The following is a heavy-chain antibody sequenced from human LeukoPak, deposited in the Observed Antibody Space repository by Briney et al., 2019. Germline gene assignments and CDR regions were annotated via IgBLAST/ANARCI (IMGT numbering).Heavy chain of an antibody. CDR3: ARARGSTYFFDG. D-gene: IGHD3-10*01. V-gene: IGHV3-66*01. CDR2: IYSGGRT. Sequence: GGSLRLSCAASGFTVTRNYMSWVRQAPGKGLEWVSVIYSGGRTYYADSVKGRFTISSDNSKNTLYLQMNSLRAEDTAVYYCARARGSTYFFDGWSQGTPVTVSS. J-gene: IGHJ4*02. CDR1: GFTVTRNY.